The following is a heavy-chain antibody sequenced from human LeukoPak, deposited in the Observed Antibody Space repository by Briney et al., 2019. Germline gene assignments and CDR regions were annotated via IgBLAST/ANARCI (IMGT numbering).Heavy chain of an antibody. J-gene: IGHJ4*02. D-gene: IGHD3-22*01. CDR1: GFTFRTYG. Sequence: PGGSLRLSCVASGFTFRTYGMHWVRQAPGKGLEWVAVIWYDGINKDYGDSVKGRFTISRDNSKNTLYLQMDSLRAEDTGVYYCVKLPYSDTSAYYVDYWGQGTLVTVSS. CDR3: VKLPYSDTSAYYVDY. CDR2: IWYDGINK. V-gene: IGHV3-33*03.